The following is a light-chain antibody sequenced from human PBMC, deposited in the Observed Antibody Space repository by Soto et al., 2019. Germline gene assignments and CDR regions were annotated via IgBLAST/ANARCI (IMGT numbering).Light chain of an antibody. CDR2: DAS. Sequence: DIQMTQSPSTLSASVGDRVTITCRASQSISSWLAWYQQKPGKAPKLLIYDASSLESGVPSRFSGSGSGTEFTLTFSSLQPDDFATYYCQQYNSPYTFGQGTKLEIK. J-gene: IGKJ2*01. CDR1: QSISSW. CDR3: QQYNSPYT. V-gene: IGKV1-5*01.